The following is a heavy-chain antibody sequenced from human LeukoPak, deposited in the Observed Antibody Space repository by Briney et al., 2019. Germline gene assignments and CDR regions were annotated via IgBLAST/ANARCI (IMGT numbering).Heavy chain of an antibody. D-gene: IGHD2-8*01. J-gene: IGHJ4*02. Sequence: GGSLTLSCAGSGFTFSSYAMSWVRQAPGQGLEWVSVISDSGDYTSYADSVRGRFTISRDNSRNTLYLQMISLRPEDTAVYYCAKDTSIGKYCTNGVCSPFDYWGQGTLVTVSS. CDR1: GFTFSSYA. CDR2: ISDSGDYT. V-gene: IGHV3-23*01. CDR3: AKDTSIGKYCTNGVCSPFDY.